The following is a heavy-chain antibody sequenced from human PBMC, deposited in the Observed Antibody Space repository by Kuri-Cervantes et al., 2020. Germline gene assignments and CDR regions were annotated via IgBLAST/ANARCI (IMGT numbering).Heavy chain of an antibody. D-gene: IGHD3-22*01. J-gene: IGHJ4*02. CDR1: GFTFSSYS. V-gene: IGHV3-48*02. Sequence: GESLKISCAASGFTFSSYSMNWVRQAPGKGLEWVSYISSSSSTIYYADSVKGRFTISRDNAKNSLYLQMNSLRDEDTAVYYCARDSVFDYYDSSGYFDYWGQGTLVTVSS. CDR3: ARDSVFDYYDSSGYFDY. CDR2: ISSSSSTI.